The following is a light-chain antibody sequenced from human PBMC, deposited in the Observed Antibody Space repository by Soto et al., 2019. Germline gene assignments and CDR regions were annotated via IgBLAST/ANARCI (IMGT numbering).Light chain of an antibody. Sequence: EIVMTQSPATLSVSPGERATLSCRASQRVSRNLAWYQRKPGQAPRLLMYDASTRATGIPVRFSGSGSGTECTLTSDSLQSEDFAGYFLQQYHNGPMGMYTFGQGTKLEIK. CDR2: DAS. CDR1: QRVSRN. V-gene: IGKV3-15*01. J-gene: IGKJ2*01. CDR3: QQYHNGPMGMYT.